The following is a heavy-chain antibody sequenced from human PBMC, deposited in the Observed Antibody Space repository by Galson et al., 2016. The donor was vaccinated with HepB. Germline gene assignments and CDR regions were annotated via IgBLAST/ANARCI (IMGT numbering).Heavy chain of an antibody. CDR3: AREGLRAAMSNTDAFDI. Sequence: SLRLSCAASGFNFTSYSFNWVRQAPGKGLEWISYISFTGIYTNYADSVRGRFTISRDNAKNSLYLQMNGLRAEDTAVYYCAREGLRAAMSNTDAFDIWGQGTVVTVSS. J-gene: IGHJ3*02. V-gene: IGHV3-21*01. CDR2: ISFTGIYT. D-gene: IGHD2-2*01. CDR1: GFNFTSYS.